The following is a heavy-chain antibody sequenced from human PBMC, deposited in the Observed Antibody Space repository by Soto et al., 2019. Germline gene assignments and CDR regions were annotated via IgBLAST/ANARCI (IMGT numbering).Heavy chain of an antibody. CDR3: ARLARGYDSSAGDAFDI. D-gene: IGHD3-22*01. J-gene: IGHJ3*02. V-gene: IGHV1-2*02. Sequence: GASVKVSCKASGYTFTGYYMHWVRQAPGQGLEWMGWINPNSGGTNYAQKFQGRVTMTRDTSISTAYMELSRLRSDDTAVYYCARLARGYDSSAGDAFDIWGQGTMVTVSS. CDR1: GYTFTGYY. CDR2: INPNSGGT.